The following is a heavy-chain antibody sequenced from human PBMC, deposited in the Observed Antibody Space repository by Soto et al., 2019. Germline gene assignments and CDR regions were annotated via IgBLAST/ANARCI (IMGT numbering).Heavy chain of an antibody. CDR3: ARDRRVSMTTWQNWFDP. D-gene: IGHD4-4*01. V-gene: IGHV3-30*03. Sequence: GGSLRLSCAASGFTFSKAWINWVRQAPGQGLEWVAVISYDGSNKYYADSVKGRFTISRDNSKNTLYLQMNSLRAEDTAVYYCARDRRVSMTTWQNWFDPWGQGTLLTVSS. CDR1: GFTFSKAW. CDR2: ISYDGSNK. J-gene: IGHJ5*02.